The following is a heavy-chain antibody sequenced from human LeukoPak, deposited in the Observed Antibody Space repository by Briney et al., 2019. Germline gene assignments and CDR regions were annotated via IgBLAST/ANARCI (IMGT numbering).Heavy chain of an antibody. V-gene: IGHV3-74*01. CDR3: VRDLNY. J-gene: IGHJ4*02. CDR1: GFTFSNYW. CDR2: IKSDGGT. Sequence: GGSLRLSCAASGFTFSNYWMNWVRHAPGKGLVWVSRIKSDGGTSYADSVKGRFTISRDNAKNTLYLQMNSLRAEDTAVYYCVRDLNYWGQGILVTISS. D-gene: IGHD3-9*01.